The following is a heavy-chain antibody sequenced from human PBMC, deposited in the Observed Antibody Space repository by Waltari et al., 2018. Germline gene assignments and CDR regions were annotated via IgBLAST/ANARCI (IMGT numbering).Heavy chain of an antibody. V-gene: IGHV4-59*11. Sequence: QLQLQASGPGLVKPSEPLSLTCTVSGGSISSPYWSWIRQPPGKGLEWIGYIYYSGSTNYNPSLKSRVTISVDTSKNQFSLKLSSVTAADTAVYYCARGAEYWYFDLWGRGTLVTVSS. CDR1: GGSISSPY. CDR2: IYYSGST. CDR3: ARGAEYWYFDL. J-gene: IGHJ2*01.